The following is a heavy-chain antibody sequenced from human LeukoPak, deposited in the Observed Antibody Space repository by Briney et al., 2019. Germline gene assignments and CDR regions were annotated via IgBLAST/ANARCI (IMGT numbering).Heavy chain of an antibody. CDR3: AREYVPATGSPAFDI. V-gene: IGHV1-2*04. CDR1: GYTFTGYY. D-gene: IGHD2-2*01. J-gene: IGHJ3*02. CDR2: INPNSGGT. Sequence: ASVKVSCKASGYTFTGYYMHWVRQAPGQGLEWMGWINPNSGGTNYAQKFQGWVTMTRDTSISTAYMELSRLRSDDTAVYYCAREYVPATGSPAFDIWGQGTMVTVSS.